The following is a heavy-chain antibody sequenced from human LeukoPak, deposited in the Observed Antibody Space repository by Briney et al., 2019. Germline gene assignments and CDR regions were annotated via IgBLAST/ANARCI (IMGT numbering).Heavy chain of an antibody. CDR3: AGEVGYSYGSDY. V-gene: IGHV4-4*07. CDR2: IYTSGST. Sequence: RPSGTLSLTCTVSGGSISTYFWSWIRQPAGKGLEWIGRIYTSGSTNFNPSLKSRVTMSVDTSKNQFSLKLSSVTAADTAVYYCAGEVGYSYGSDYWGQGTLVTVSS. CDR1: GGSISTYF. J-gene: IGHJ4*02. D-gene: IGHD5-18*01.